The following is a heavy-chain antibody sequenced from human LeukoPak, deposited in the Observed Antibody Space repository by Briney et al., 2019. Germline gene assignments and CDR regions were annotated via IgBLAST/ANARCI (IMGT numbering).Heavy chain of an antibody. CDR3: ARGSYSSGWWDFDY. V-gene: IGHV3-66*01. J-gene: IGHJ4*02. CDR1: GFSFSTYA. Sequence: PGGSLRLSCAASGFSFSTYAMAWVRQAPGKGLEWVSVIYSGGSTYYADSVKGRFTISRDNSKNTLYLQMNSLRAEDTAVYYCARGSYSSGWWDFDYWGQGTPVTVSS. D-gene: IGHD6-19*01. CDR2: IYSGGST.